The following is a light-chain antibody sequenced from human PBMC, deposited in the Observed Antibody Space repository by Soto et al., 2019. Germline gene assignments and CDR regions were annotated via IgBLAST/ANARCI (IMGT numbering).Light chain of an antibody. Sequence: EIVLTQSPGTLSLSPGERATLSCRASQSVSSFLAWYQQKPGQAPRLLIYDASSRATGIPDRFSGSGSGTDFTLTISRLEPEDFAVYFCQQYDSSPQAFGLGTKVEI. CDR2: DAS. CDR1: QSVSSF. V-gene: IGKV3-20*01. J-gene: IGKJ1*01. CDR3: QQYDSSPQA.